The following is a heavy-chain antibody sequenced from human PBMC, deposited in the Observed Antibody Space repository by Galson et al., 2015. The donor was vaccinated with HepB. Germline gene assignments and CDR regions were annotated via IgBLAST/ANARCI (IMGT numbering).Heavy chain of an antibody. D-gene: IGHD2-2*01. CDR3: ARGHCSSTSCPTGALWGKIFDY. V-gene: IGHV3-48*02. CDR1: GFTFSSYS. J-gene: IGHJ4*02. CDR2: ISSSSSTI. Sequence: SLRLSCAASGFTFSSYSMNWVRQAPGKGLEWVSYISSSSSTIYYADSVKGRFTISRDNAKNSLYLQMNSLRDEDTAVYYCARGHCSSTSCPTGALWGKIFDYWGQGTLVTVSS.